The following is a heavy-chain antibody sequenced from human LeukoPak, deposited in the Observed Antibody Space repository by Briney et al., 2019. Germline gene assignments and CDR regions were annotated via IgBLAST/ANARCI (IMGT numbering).Heavy chain of an antibody. CDR1: GGSISSGGYY. Sequence: SQTLSLTCTVSGGSISSGGYYWSRIRPHPGKGLVWIGYIYYSGTSYYNPSLKSRVTITVDTSKNHFSLKLGSVTAADTAVYYCSRGDQQEDYFDNWGQGTLVTASS. V-gene: IGHV4-31*03. CDR3: SRGDQQEDYFDN. CDR2: IYYSGTS. J-gene: IGHJ4*02.